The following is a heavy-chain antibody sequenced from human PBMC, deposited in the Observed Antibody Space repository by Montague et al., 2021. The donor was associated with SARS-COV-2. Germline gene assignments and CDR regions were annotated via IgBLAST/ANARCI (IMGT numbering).Heavy chain of an antibody. CDR3: ARGMGGSYLYYFDY. V-gene: IGHV4-59*01. Sequence: SETLSLTSTVSGGSISSYYWSWIRQPPGKGLEWIGYIYYSGSTNYNPSLKSRVTILVDMSKNQFSLKLSSVTAADTAVYYCARGMGGSYLYYFDYWGQGTLVTVSS. CDR2: IYYSGST. CDR1: GGSISSYY. D-gene: IGHD1-26*01. J-gene: IGHJ4*02.